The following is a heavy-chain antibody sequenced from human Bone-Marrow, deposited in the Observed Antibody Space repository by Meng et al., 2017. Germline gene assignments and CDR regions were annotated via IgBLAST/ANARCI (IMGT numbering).Heavy chain of an antibody. CDR3: TRPAGSGSYYNGAPDY. Sequence: GESLKISCAASGFTFSGSAMHWVRQASGKGLEWVGRIRSKANSYATAYAASVKGRFTISRDDSKNTAYLQMNSLKTEDTAVYYCTRPAGSGSYYNGAPDYWGQGTLVTVSS. CDR2: IRSKANSYAT. V-gene: IGHV3-73*01. CDR1: GFTFSGSA. D-gene: IGHD3-10*01. J-gene: IGHJ4*02.